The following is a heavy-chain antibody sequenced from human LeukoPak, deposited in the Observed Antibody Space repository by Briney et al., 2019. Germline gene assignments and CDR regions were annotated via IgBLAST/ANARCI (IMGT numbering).Heavy chain of an antibody. CDR1: GDSIGSYS. V-gene: IGHV4-59*08. CDR3: ARHGNIVVVVGAAAFDY. J-gene: IGHJ4*02. CDR2: IYYSGNT. Sequence: SETLSLTCTVSGDSIGSYSWNWIRQPPGKGLEWIGYIYYSGNTYYNPSLKSRVTISVDTSKNQFSLKLSSVTAADTAVYFCARHGNIVVVVGAAAFDYWGLGTLVTVSS. D-gene: IGHD2-15*01.